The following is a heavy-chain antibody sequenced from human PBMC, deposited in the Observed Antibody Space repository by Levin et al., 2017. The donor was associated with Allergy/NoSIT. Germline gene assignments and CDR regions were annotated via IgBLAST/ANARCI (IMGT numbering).Heavy chain of an antibody. Sequence: GESLKISCKASGYTFTSYGISWVRQAPGQGLEWMGWISAYNGNTNYAQKLQGRVTMTTDTSTSTAYMELRSLRSDDTAVYYCARERSGYYDYYGMDVWGQGTTVTVSS. J-gene: IGHJ6*02. CDR3: ARERSGYYDYYGMDV. CDR1: GYTFTSYG. D-gene: IGHD1-26*01. CDR2: ISAYNGNT. V-gene: IGHV1-18*01.